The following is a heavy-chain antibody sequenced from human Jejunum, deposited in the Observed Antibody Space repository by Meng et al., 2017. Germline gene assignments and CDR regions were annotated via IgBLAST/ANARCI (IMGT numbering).Heavy chain of an antibody. D-gene: IGHD3-10*02. CDR2: VYHSGST. CDR3: ARADYVRYFDL. CDR1: GGSIESNNW. V-gene: IGHV4-4*02. Sequence: QVQRRESGPGLVKPSETLSLTCAVSGGSIESNNWWTWIRQPPGQGLEWIGEVYHSGSTHYNPSLQSRVTISIDNSKNRFSLSLNSVTAADTAIYYCARADYVRYFDLWGRGTLVTVSS. J-gene: IGHJ2*01.